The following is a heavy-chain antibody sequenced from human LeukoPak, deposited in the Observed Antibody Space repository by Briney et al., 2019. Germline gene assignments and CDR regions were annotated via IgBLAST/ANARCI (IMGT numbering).Heavy chain of an antibody. CDR3: ARWSLGDY. CDR1: GFTFSSYW. J-gene: IGHJ4*02. D-gene: IGHD1-26*01. CDR2: IKPDGSDQ. Sequence: GGSLRLSCAASGFTFSSYWMSWVRQAPGKGLGWVANIKPDGSDQYYVDSVKGRFTISRDNAKNSLYLQMSSLRAEDTAVYYCARWSLGDYWGQGTLVTVSS. V-gene: IGHV3-7*01.